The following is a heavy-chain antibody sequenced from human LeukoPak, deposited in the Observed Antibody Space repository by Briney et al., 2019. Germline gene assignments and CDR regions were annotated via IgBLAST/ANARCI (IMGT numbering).Heavy chain of an antibody. CDR2: IVPNNADT. Sequence: ASVKVSCKASGYIFTDYYIHWVRQAPGQGLEWLGWIVPNNADTTYAQKFQGRVAMTRDTSISTAYMELSRLRSDDTAVYYCARAKYSFDRGTWFAPGGKEPWVTVSS. CDR3: ARAKYSFDRGTWFAP. D-gene: IGHD3-22*01. CDR1: GYIFTDYY. V-gene: IGHV1-2*02. J-gene: IGHJ5*02.